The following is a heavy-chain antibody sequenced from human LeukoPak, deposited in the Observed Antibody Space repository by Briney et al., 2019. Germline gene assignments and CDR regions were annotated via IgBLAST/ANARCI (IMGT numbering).Heavy chain of an antibody. V-gene: IGHV3-33*01. J-gene: IGHJ4*02. CDR1: GFTFSSYG. CDR3: ARDSCGGDCYYFDY. CDR2: IWYDGSNK. D-gene: IGHD2-21*02. Sequence: PGGSLRLSCAASGFTFSSYGMHWVRQAPGKGLEWVAVIWYDGSNKYYADSVKGRFTISRDNSKHTLYLQMNSLRAEEKAVYYCARDSCGGDCYYFDYWGQGTLVTVSS.